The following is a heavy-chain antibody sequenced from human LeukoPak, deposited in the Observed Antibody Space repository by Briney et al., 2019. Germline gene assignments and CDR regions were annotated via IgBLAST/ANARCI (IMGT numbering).Heavy chain of an antibody. CDR2: ISYDGSNK. CDR1: GFTFRDSG. V-gene: IGHV3-30*18. Sequence: GGSLRLSCAASGFTFRDSGMHWVRQAPGKGLEWVAVISYDGSNKYYADSVKGRFTISRDNSKNTLYLQMNSLRAEDTAVYYCAKDRYYYDSSGYYSYWGQGTLVTVSS. CDR3: AKDRYYYDSSGYYSY. D-gene: IGHD3-22*01. J-gene: IGHJ4*02.